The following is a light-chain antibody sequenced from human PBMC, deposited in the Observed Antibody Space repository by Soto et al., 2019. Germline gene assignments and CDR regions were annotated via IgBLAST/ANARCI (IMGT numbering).Light chain of an antibody. CDR2: AAS. Sequence: DIQMTQSPSSLSASVGDRVTINCRTSQSISNYLNWYHQRPGKAPKLLIYAASSLLSGVPTMSIGTGSGTDFTLTISSLQPEDSATYNCQLSFSNTPESVFGQGTKLEIK. J-gene: IGKJ2*01. V-gene: IGKV1-39*01. CDR1: QSISNY. CDR3: QLSFSNTPESV.